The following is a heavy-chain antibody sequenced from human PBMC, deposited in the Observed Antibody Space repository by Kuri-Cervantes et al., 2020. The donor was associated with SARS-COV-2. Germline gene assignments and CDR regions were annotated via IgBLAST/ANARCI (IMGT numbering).Heavy chain of an antibody. CDR2: IYHSGST. CDR3: ARNSAFSSSWPLDN. CDR1: GGSINSGGYS. J-gene: IGHJ4*02. Sequence: SETLSLTCAVSGGSINSGGYSWSWIRQPPGKDLEWIATIYHSGSTYYNPSLKSRVTISIDTSKNQFSLKLSSVTVADTAVYYCARNSAFSSSWPLDNWGQGTLVTVSS. V-gene: IGHV4-30-2*03. D-gene: IGHD6-13*01.